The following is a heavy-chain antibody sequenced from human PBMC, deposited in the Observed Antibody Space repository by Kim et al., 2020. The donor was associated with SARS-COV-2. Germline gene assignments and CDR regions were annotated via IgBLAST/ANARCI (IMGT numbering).Heavy chain of an antibody. V-gene: IGHV1-69*13. CDR2: IIPIFQTA. CDR3: ARDQEESYENKHYHYTMDV. Sequence: SVKVSCKVSGDTLSSYAINWVRQAPGQGLEWMGKIIPIFQTANYAQKFQGRLTMTADGSTRTAHMELRNLRSEDTAIYFCARDQEESYENKHYHYTMDVWGQGTTVTVSS. J-gene: IGHJ6*02. CDR1: GDTLSSYA. D-gene: IGHD3-3*01.